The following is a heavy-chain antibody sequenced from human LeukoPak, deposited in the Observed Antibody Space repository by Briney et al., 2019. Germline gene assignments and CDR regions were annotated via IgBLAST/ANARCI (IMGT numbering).Heavy chain of an antibody. D-gene: IGHD5-18*01. CDR1: GFTFSSYG. CDR2: ISGSGGST. J-gene: IGHJ4*02. V-gene: IGHV3-23*01. Sequence: PVGSLRLSCAASGFTFSSYGMSWVRQAPGKGLEWVSAISGSGGSTYYADSVKGRFTISRDNSKNTLYLQMNSLRAEDTAVYYCASQLYSDGSPFDFWGQGTLVTVSS. CDR3: ASQLYSDGSPFDF.